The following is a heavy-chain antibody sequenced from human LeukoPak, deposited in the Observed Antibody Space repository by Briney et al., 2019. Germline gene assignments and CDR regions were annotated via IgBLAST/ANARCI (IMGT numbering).Heavy chain of an antibody. D-gene: IGHD6-19*01. CDR1: GFTFSSYW. CDR3: SRTRALYSSGCYGLFDY. CDR2: IKQDGSEK. J-gene: IGHJ4*02. Sequence: GGSLRLSCAASGFTFSSYWMSWVRQTPGKGLEWVANIKQDGSEKYYVDSVKGRFTISRDNAKNSLYLQMNSLRAEDAAVYYCSRTRALYSSGCYGLFDYWGQGTLVTVSS. V-gene: IGHV3-7*01.